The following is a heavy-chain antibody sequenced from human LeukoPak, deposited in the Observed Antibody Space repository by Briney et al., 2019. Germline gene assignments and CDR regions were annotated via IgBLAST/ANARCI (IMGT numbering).Heavy chain of an antibody. Sequence: PGGSLRLSCAASGFTFSSYAMHWVRQGPGKGLEWVAVISYDGSNKYYADSVKGRFTISRDNSKNTLYLQMNSLRAEDAAVYYCARGPHWNDPPGDYWGQGTLVTVSS. J-gene: IGHJ4*02. CDR2: ISYDGSNK. V-gene: IGHV3-30*01. CDR3: ARGPHWNDPPGDY. CDR1: GFTFSSYA. D-gene: IGHD1-1*01.